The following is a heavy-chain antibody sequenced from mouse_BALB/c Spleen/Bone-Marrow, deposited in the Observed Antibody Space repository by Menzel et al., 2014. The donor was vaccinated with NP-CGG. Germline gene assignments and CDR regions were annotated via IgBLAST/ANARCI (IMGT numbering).Heavy chain of an antibody. CDR1: GFDFSRYW. D-gene: IGHD1-2*01. CDR2: INPDSSTI. Sequence: EVKLMESGGGLVQPGGSLKLSCAASGFDFSRYWMSWVRQAPGKGLEWIGEINPDSSTISYTPSLKDKFIISRDNAKNTLYLQMSKVRSEDTALYFCARIHYYGYVAYGGQGTLVTVSA. CDR3: ARIHYYGYVAY. J-gene: IGHJ3*01. V-gene: IGHV4-1*02.